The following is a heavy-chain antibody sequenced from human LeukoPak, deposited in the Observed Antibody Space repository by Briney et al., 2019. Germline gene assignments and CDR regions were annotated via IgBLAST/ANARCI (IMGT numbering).Heavy chain of an antibody. J-gene: IGHJ4*02. Sequence: GGSLRLSCAASGFTFSSYAMSWVRQAPGKGLEWVSAISGSGGSTYYADSVAGRLSISRDNSKNTVYLQMSSLRTEDTAVYYCAKPDYYDSSGPFDYWGQGTLVTVSS. CDR1: GFTFSSYA. CDR2: ISGSGGST. CDR3: AKPDYYDSSGPFDY. D-gene: IGHD3-22*01. V-gene: IGHV3-23*01.